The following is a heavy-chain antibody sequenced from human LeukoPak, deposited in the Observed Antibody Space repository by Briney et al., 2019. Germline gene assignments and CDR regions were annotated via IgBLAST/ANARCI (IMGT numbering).Heavy chain of an antibody. CDR3: AGDYDSSSYYYVGTTVTY. Sequence: GSLRLSCAASGFTFSSYAMHWVRQAPGKGLEWVAVISYDASNKYYADSVKGRFTISRDNSKNTLYLQMNSLRAEDTAVYYCAGDYDSSSYYYVGTTVTYWGQGTLVTVSS. D-gene: IGHD3-22*01. V-gene: IGHV3-30*04. CDR1: GFTFSSYA. CDR2: ISYDASNK. J-gene: IGHJ4*02.